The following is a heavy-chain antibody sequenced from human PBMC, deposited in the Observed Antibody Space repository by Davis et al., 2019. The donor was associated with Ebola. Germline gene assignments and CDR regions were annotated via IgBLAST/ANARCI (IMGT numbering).Heavy chain of an antibody. D-gene: IGHD4/OR15-4a*01. Sequence: ASVKVSCKASGGTFSSYAISWVRQAPGQGLEWMGWISGYNGNTKYAQNFQGRVTMTTDTSTSTAYVELQNLGSGDTAVYYCARVWLTTGYVGYFDYWGQGTLVTVSS. CDR3: ARVWLTTGYVGYFDY. CDR1: GGTFSSYA. V-gene: IGHV1-18*01. J-gene: IGHJ4*02. CDR2: ISGYNGNT.